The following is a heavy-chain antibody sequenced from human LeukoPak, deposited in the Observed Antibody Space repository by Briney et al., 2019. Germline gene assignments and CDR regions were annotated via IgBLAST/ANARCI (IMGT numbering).Heavy chain of an antibody. CDR2: IKQDGSEK. CDR1: GFTFSSYW. V-gene: IGHV3-7*01. CDR3: AKDRNYYGSGSYYNVDY. D-gene: IGHD3-10*01. Sequence: GGSLRLSCAASGFTFSSYWMSWVRQAPGKGLEWVANIKQDGSEKYYADSVKGRFTISRDNSKNTLYLQMNSLRAEDTAVYYCAKDRNYYGSGSYYNVDYWGQGTLVTVSS. J-gene: IGHJ4*02.